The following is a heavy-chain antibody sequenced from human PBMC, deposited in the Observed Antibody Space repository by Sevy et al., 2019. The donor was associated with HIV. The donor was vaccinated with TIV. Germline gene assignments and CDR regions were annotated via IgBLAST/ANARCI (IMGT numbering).Heavy chain of an antibody. J-gene: IGHJ6*02. V-gene: IGHV1-18*01. CDR2: ISPYNGNT. Sequence: ASVKVSCKASGYTFLNYGISWVRQAPGQGLEWMGWISPYNGNTKYAQKLRGRVTMTTDTSTSSAYMEVRSLRSDDTAFYSCATHGAEETLSFKYYYGMDVWGQGTTVTVSS. D-gene: IGHD3-10*01. CDR1: GYTFLNYG. CDR3: ATHGAEETLSFKYYYGMDV.